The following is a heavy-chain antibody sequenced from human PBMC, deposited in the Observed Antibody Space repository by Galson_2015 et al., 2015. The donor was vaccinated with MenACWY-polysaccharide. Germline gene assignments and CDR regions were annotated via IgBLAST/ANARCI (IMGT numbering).Heavy chain of an antibody. CDR2: IGGSGSNT. V-gene: IGHV3-23*01. J-gene: IGHJ4*02. D-gene: IGHD2-2*01. Sequence: SLRLSCAASGFTFRNYAMSWVRQAPGKGLEWVSTIGGSGSNTHYADSVKGRFTISRDNSKNTLSLQMKSLRAEDTSVYYCARVLYSTGKYQFDYWGQGTLVAVSS. CDR1: GFTFRNYA. CDR3: ARVLYSTGKYQFDY.